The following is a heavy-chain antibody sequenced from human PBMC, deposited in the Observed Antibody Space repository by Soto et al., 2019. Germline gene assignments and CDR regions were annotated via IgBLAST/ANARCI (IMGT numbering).Heavy chain of an antibody. CDR3: AREIDIVATGGNAFDI. D-gene: IGHD5-12*01. V-gene: IGHV4-31*03. J-gene: IGHJ3*02. CDR1: GGSISSGGYY. Sequence: PSETLSLTCTVSGGSISSGGYYWSWIRQHPGKGLEWIGYIYYSGSTYYNPSLKSRVTISVDTSKNQFSLKLSSVTAADTAVYYCAREIDIVATGGNAFDIWGQGTMVT. CDR2: IYYSGST.